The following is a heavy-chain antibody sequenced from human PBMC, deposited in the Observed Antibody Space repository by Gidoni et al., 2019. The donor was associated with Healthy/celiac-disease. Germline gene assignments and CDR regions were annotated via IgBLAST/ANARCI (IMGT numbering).Heavy chain of an antibody. Sequence: QVQLVESGGGVVQPGRSLRLSCAASGFTFSSYGMHWVRQAPGKGLEWVAVIWYDGSNKYYADSVKGRFTISRDNSKNTLYLQMNSLRAEDTAVYYCARDRGPAAAIFDYWGQGTLVTVSS. CDR1: GFTFSSYG. J-gene: IGHJ4*02. CDR2: IWYDGSNK. CDR3: ARDRGPAAAIFDY. V-gene: IGHV3-33*01. D-gene: IGHD6-13*01.